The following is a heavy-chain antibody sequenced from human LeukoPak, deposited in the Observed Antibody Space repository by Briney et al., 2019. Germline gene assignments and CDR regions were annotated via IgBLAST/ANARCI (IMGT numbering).Heavy chain of an antibody. V-gene: IGHV3-21*01. CDR1: GFTFSSYS. CDR3: ARGTDFWSGYSPAAYYYYYMDV. CDR2: ISSSSSYI. J-gene: IGHJ6*03. D-gene: IGHD3-3*01. Sequence: GGSLRLSCAASGFTFSSYSMSWVRQAPGKGLEWVSSISSSSSYIYYADSVKGRFTISRDNAKNSLYLQMNSLRAEDTAVYYCARGTDFWSGYSPAAYYYYYMDVWGKGTTVTVSS.